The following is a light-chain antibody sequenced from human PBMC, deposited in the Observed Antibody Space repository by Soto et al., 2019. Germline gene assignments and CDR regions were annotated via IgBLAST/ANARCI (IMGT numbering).Light chain of an antibody. CDR2: DDS. Sequence: SYELTQPPSVSVAPGQTARITWGGNNIGSKSVHRYQQKPGQAPVLVVYDDSDRPSGIPERFSGSNSGNTATLTISRVEAEDEADYYCQVWDSSSDLVVFGGGTKLTVL. V-gene: IGLV3-21*02. J-gene: IGLJ2*01. CDR1: NIGSKS. CDR3: QVWDSSSDLVV.